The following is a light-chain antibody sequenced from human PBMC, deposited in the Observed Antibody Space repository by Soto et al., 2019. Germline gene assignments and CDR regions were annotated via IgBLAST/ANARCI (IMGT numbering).Light chain of an antibody. J-gene: IGKJ1*01. CDR2: GAS. V-gene: IGKV3-20*01. CDR3: QQRGTSPPSGT. CDR1: QSITSNH. Sequence: ETVLTQSPGTLSLSPGERATLFCRASQSITSNHLAWYQQKPGQAPRLLIYGASSRATSIPDRFSSSGSGTYFTLTIRRLEPEDFAVYYCQQRGTSPPSGTFGQGTHVEIK.